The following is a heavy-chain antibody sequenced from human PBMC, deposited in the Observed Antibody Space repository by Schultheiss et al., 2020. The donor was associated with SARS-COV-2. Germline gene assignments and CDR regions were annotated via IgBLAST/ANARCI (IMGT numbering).Heavy chain of an antibody. CDR1: GGSFSGYY. D-gene: IGHD6-19*01. J-gene: IGHJ4*02. Sequence: GSLRLSCAVYGGSFSGYYWSWIRQPPGKGLEWIGEINHSGSTNYNPSLKSRVTISVDTSKNQFSLKLSSVTAADTAVYYCARGRYSSGWCDYWGQGTLVTVSS. V-gene: IGHV4-34*01. CDR3: ARGRYSSGWCDY. CDR2: INHSGST.